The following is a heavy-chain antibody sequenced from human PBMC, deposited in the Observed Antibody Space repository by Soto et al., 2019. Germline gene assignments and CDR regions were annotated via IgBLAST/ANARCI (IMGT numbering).Heavy chain of an antibody. Sequence: PGGSLRLSCAASGFTFSSYAMSWVRQAPGKGLEWVSAISGSGGSTYYADSVKGRFTISRDNSKNTLYLQMNSLRAEGTAVYYCAKDEEVRGVIVHFDYWGQGTLVTVSS. V-gene: IGHV3-23*01. CDR1: GFTFSSYA. CDR2: ISGSGGST. CDR3: AKDEEVRGVIVHFDY. D-gene: IGHD3-10*01. J-gene: IGHJ4*02.